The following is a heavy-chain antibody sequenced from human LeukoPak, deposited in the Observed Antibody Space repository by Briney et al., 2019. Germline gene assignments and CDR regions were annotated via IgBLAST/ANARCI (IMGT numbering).Heavy chain of an antibody. Sequence: GASVKVSCKASGYTFTSYYMHWVRQAPGQGLEWMGIINPSGGSTSYAQKFQGRVTMTRDMSTSTVYMELSSLRSEDTAMYYCTRGEFTNSWHQMKNNWFDPWSQGALVTVSS. J-gene: IGHJ5*02. V-gene: IGHV1-46*01. CDR2: INPSGGST. D-gene: IGHD6-13*01. CDR1: GYTFTSYY. CDR3: TRGEFTNSWHQMKNNWFDP.